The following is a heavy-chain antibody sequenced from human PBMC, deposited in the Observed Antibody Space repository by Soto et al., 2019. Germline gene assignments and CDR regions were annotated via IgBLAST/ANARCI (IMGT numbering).Heavy chain of an antibody. J-gene: IGHJ6*02. CDR1: GFTFDDYA. CDR3: ANSQGPYYYYGMDV. CDR2: ISWNSGSI. V-gene: IGHV3-9*01. Sequence: EVQLVESGGGLVQPGRSLRLSCAASGFTFDDYAMHWVRQAPGKGLEWVSGISWNSGSIGYADSVKGRFTISRDNAKNSLYLQMNSLRAEDTALYYCANSQGPYYYYGMDVWGQGTTVTVSS.